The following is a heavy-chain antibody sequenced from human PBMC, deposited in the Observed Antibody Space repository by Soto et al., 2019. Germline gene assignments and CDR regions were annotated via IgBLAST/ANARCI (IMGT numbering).Heavy chain of an antibody. CDR3: ARDSEDLTSIFDY. CDR2: ISSTTNYI. V-gene: IGHV3-21*01. J-gene: IGHJ4*02. Sequence: GGSLRLSCAAYGFTFTRYSMNWVRQAPGKGLEWVSSISSTTNYIYYGDSMKGRFTISRDNAKKSLYLEMNILRAEDTAVYYCARDSEDLTSIFDYWGQGTLVTVSS. CDR1: GFTFTRYS.